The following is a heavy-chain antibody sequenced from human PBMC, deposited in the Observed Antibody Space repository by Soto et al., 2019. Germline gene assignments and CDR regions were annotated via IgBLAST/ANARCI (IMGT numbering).Heavy chain of an antibody. CDR1: GGSISSYY. CDR3: ARYTMTTGSGIFDY. J-gene: IGHJ4*02. V-gene: IGHV4-59*08. CDR2: IYYSGST. Sequence: SETLSLTCTVSGGSISSYYWSWIRQPPGKGLEWIGYIYYSGSTNYNPSLKSRVTISVDTSKNQFSLKLSSVTAADTAVYYCARYTMTTGSGIFDYWGQGTLVTVSS. D-gene: IGHD4-4*01.